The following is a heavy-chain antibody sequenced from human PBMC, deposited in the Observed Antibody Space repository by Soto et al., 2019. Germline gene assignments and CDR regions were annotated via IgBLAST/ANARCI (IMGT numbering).Heavy chain of an antibody. CDR1: GFTFDDYA. V-gene: IGHV3-9*01. D-gene: IGHD6-6*01. Sequence: EVQLVESGGGLVQPGRSLRLSCAASGFTFDDYAMHWVRQPPGKGLEWVSGISWNSGNIGYADSVKGRFTISRDNAKNSLYLQMNSLRAEDTALYYCTKSSSYTYNYYMDVWGKGTTVTVSS. CDR3: TKSSSYTYNYYMDV. CDR2: ISWNSGNI. J-gene: IGHJ6*03.